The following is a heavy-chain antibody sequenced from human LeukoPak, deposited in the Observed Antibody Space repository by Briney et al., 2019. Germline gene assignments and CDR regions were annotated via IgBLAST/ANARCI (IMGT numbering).Heavy chain of an antibody. J-gene: IGHJ6*03. D-gene: IGHD3-10*01. V-gene: IGHV4-61*01. CDR1: GGSISSSSYY. CDR2: IYYSGST. CDR3: ARERYYYGSGSPWGYYYYYMDV. Sequence: SETLSLTCTVSGGSISSSSYYWSWIRQPPGKGLEWIGYIYYSGSTNYNPSLKSRVTISVDTSKNQFSLKLSSVTAADTAVYYCARERYYYGSGSPWGYYYYYMDVWGKGTTVTVSS.